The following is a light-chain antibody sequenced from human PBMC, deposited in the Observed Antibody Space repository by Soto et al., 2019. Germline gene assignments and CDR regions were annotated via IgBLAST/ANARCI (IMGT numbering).Light chain of an antibody. J-gene: IGKJ4*01. V-gene: IGKV3-20*01. Sequence: EIVLTQSPGTLSLSPGERASLSCRASQTISSSLAWYQQKPGQAPRLLIYGASGRATGIPDRFSGSGSGTDFTLTSSRLEPEDFAVYYCQQYDGSLGLTFGGGTKVEIK. CDR1: QTISSS. CDR2: GAS. CDR3: QQYDGSLGLT.